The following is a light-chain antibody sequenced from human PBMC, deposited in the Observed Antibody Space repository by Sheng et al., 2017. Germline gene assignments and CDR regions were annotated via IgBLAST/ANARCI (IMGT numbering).Light chain of an antibody. CDR3: QQYYNTPQT. CDR1: QSVLYSPNNKNY. Sequence: DIVMTQSPDSLAVSLGERATINCKSSQSVLYSPNNKNYLAWYQQKPGQPPKLLIYRASTRESGVPDRFSGSGSGTDFTLTISSLQAEDVAVYYCQQYYNTPQTFGQGTKVEIK. V-gene: IGKV4-1*01. J-gene: IGKJ1*01. CDR2: RAS.